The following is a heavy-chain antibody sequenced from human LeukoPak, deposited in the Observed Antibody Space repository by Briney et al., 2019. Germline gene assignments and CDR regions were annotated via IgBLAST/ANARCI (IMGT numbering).Heavy chain of an antibody. CDR3: PDGRVY. CDR2: IYAGNSDA. V-gene: IGHV5-51*01. J-gene: IGHJ4*02. CDR1: GYPFTTSW. Sequence: GESLRTSCQGFGYPFTTSWIGWVRQLPGKGLEWTAIIYAGNSDAKYSPSFQGQVSISTDRSISTAYLHWSSLKASDTAIINHPDGRVYWAQGTVVTVSS. D-gene: IGHD5-24*01.